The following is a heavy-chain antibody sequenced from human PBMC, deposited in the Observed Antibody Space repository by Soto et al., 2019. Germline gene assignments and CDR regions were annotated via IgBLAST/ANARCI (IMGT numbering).Heavy chain of an antibody. V-gene: IGHV5-51*01. CDR1: GYSFTSYW. CDR2: IYPGDSDT. CDR3: ARPSRGGRGILALDY. J-gene: IGHJ4*02. D-gene: IGHD3-10*01. Sequence: PGESLKISCKGSGYSFTSYWIGWVRQMPGKGLELMGIIYPGDSDTRYSPSFQGQVTISADKSISTAYLQWSSLKASDTAMYYCARPSRGGRGILALDYWGQGTLVTVSS.